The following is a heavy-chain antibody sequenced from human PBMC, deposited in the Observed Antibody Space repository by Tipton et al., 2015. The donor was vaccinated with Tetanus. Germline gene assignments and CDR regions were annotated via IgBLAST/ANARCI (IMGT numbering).Heavy chain of an antibody. CDR1: GGSFSGYY. J-gene: IGHJ4*02. D-gene: IGHD3-3*01. V-gene: IGHV4-34*01. Sequence: TLSLTCAVYGGSFSGYYWSWIRQPPGKGLEWIGESNHSGSTNYSPSLKSRVTISVDTSKNLFSLKLSSVTAADTAVYYCARHTNFWSGYYIVYWGQGTLVTVSS. CDR2: SNHSGST. CDR3: ARHTNFWSGYYIVY.